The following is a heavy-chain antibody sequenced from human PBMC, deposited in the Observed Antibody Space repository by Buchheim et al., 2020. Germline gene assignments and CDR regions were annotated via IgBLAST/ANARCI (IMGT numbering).Heavy chain of an antibody. CDR3: AREDPMYYYGSGSYLGEESVAGMDV. CDR2: INPNSGGT. D-gene: IGHD3-10*01. V-gene: IGHV1-2*06. CDR1: GYTFTGYY. J-gene: IGHJ6*02. Sequence: QVQLVQSGAEVKKPGASVKVSCKASGYTFTGYYMHWVRQAPGQGLEWMGRINPNSGGTNYAQKFQGRVTMTRDTSISTAYMELSRLRSDDTAVYYCAREDPMYYYGSGSYLGEESVAGMDVWGQGTT.